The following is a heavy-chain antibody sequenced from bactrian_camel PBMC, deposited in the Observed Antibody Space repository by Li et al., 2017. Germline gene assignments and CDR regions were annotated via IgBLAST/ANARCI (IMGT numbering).Heavy chain of an antibody. D-gene: IGHD2*01. CDR1: GFTFNRST. V-gene: IGHV3S1*01. Sequence: HVQLVESGGGLVQPGGSLRLSCATSGFTFNRSTMSWIRQAPGKGLEWVSTIYTADGRTKSADSVKDRFTMSRDNAKNMLYLQMNNLKSEDTALYYCAKALGGGSYYTGEYGYWGQGTQVTVS. CDR2: IYTADGRT. CDR3: AKALGGGSYYTGEYGY. J-gene: IGHJ4*01.